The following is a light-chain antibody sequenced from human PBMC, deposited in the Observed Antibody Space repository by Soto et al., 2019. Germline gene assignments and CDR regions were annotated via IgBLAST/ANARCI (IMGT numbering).Light chain of an antibody. CDR2: GNN. V-gene: IGLV1-40*01. Sequence: QLVLTQPPSVSGAPGQRVTIYCTGSSSNIGAGYDVQWYQQLPGTAPKLLMYGNNNRRPGVPDRFSGSKSGTSASLAITGLQAEDEADYYCQSYDSSLSGWVFGGGTQLTVL. CDR3: QSYDSSLSGWV. J-gene: IGLJ3*02. CDR1: SSNIGAGYD.